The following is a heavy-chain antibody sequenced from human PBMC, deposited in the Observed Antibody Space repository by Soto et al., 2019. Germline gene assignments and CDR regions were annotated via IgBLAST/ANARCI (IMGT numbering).Heavy chain of an antibody. D-gene: IGHD3-22*01. CDR2: IYYSGST. J-gene: IGHJ5*02. Sequence: SETLSLTCTVSGDSISSGDYYWNWIRQPPGKGLEWIGHIYYSGSTYYNSSLKSRVTISLDTSKNQFSLKLSSVTAADTAVFYCARESHYFDSSGYYDRRNWFDPWGQGTLVTVSS. CDR1: GDSISSGDYY. V-gene: IGHV4-30-4*01. CDR3: ARESHYFDSSGYYDRRNWFDP.